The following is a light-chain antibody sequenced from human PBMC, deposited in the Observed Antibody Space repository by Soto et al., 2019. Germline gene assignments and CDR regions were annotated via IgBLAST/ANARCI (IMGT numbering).Light chain of an antibody. CDR2: GAS. J-gene: IGKJ1*01. CDR1: QSVSSNF. CDR3: QQHGCSPVT. Sequence: EIVLTQYANTLYLSPGERATLPCRASQSVSSNFFSWYQQKPGQAPRLLIYGASSRATGIPDRFSCSGSGTDFALAINCLEPEDFAVYYCQQHGCSPVTFGHGTKVEIK. V-gene: IGKV3-20*01.